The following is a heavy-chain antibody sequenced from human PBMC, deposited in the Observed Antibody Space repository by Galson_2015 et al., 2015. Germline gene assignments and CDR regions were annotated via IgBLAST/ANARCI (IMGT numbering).Heavy chain of an antibody. V-gene: IGHV3-43*01. CDR2: ISWDGGST. Sequence: SLRLSCAASGFTFDDYTMHWVRQAPGKGLEWVSLISWDGGSTYYADSVKGRFTISRDNSKNSLYLQMNSLRTEDTALYYCAKDTGWCSSTSCYWFDPWGQGTLVTVSS. J-gene: IGHJ5*02. CDR3: AKDTGWCSSTSCYWFDP. CDR1: GFTFDDYT. D-gene: IGHD2-2*01.